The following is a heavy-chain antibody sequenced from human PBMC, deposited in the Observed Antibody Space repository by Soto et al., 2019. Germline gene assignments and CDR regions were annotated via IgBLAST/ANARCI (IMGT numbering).Heavy chain of an antibody. CDR1: GVSISSYY. J-gene: IGHJ6*03. D-gene: IGHD7-27*01. Sequence: PSETLSLTCTVSGVSISSYYWTWIRQPPGKGLEWLGYISDSGNTNYNPSLKSRVAMSIDTSKRQLSLNLWSLTAADTAVYYCVRGNCGWSPYRSRLFHFYYMDVWGKGTTVTVSS. CDR3: VRGNCGWSPYRSRLFHFYYMDV. CDR2: ISDSGNT. V-gene: IGHV4-59*08.